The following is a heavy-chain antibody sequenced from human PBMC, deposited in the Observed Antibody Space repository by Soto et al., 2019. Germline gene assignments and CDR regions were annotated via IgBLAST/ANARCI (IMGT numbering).Heavy chain of an antibody. CDR2: IKQDGSET. CDR1: GFTFSGHW. Sequence: EVHLVESGGGLVQPGGSLRLSCAASGFTFSGHWMSWVRQAPGKGLEWVAHIKQDGSETFYVGSVKGRFTISRDNAKNSLDLQMNSLRAGDTALYYCARDRAFCSGTNCRRGSIYYYYMDVWGNGTTVTVSS. V-gene: IGHV3-7*01. CDR3: ARDRAFCSGTNCRRGSIYYYYMDV. J-gene: IGHJ6*03. D-gene: IGHD2-2*01.